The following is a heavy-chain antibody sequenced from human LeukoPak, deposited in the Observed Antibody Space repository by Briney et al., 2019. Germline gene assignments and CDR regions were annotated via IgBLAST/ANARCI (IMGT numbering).Heavy chain of an antibody. J-gene: IGHJ4*02. D-gene: IGHD2-8*01. CDR2: IIPIFGTA. CDR3: AREHNGVVGY. CDR1: RGTFSSYA. V-gene: IGHV1-69*05. Sequence: ASVKVSCKASRGTFSSYAISWVRQAPGQGLEWMGGIIPIFGTANYAQKFQGRVTITTDESTSTAYMELSSLRSEDTAVYYCAREHNGVVGYWGQGTLVTVSS.